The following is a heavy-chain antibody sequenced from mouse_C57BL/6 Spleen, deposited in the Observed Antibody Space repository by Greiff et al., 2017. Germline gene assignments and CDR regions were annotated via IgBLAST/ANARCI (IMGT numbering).Heavy chain of an antibody. CDR1: GYTFTSYW. J-gene: IGHJ2*01. CDR2: IDPSDSYT. V-gene: IGHV1-69*01. Sequence: VQLQQPGAELVMPGASVKLSCKASGYTFTSYWMHWVKQRPGQGLEWIGEIDPSDSYTNYNQKFKGKSTLTVDKSSSTAYMQLSSLTSEDSAVYYCARGTTVVASGYFDYWGQGTTLTVSS. CDR3: ARGTTVVASGYFDY. D-gene: IGHD1-1*01.